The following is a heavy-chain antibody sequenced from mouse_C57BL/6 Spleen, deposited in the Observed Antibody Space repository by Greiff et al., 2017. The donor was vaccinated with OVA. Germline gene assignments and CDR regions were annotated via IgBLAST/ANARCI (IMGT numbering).Heavy chain of an antibody. J-gene: IGHJ3*01. Sequence: EVKLVESEGGLVQPGSSMKLSCTASGFTFSDYYMAWVRQVPEKGLEWVANINYDGSSTYYLDSLKSRFIISRDNAKNILDLQMSSLKSEDTATYYCARGDYDEGCAYWGQGTLVTVSA. D-gene: IGHD2-4*01. CDR1: GFTFSDYY. CDR3: ARGDYDEGCAY. CDR2: INYDGSST. V-gene: IGHV5-16*01.